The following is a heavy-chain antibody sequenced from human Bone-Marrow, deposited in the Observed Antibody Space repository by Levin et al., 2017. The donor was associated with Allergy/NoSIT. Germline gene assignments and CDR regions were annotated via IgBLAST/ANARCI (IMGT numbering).Heavy chain of an antibody. Sequence: SETLSLTCTVSGGSISGGGYYWSWIRQHPGKGLEWIVYIYYSGNTYYNPSLKSRVIISVVTSKNQLSLKLTSVTVADTAVYYCAMFNGYDFDYWGQGTLVTVSS. J-gene: IGHJ4*02. D-gene: IGHD5-12*01. CDR1: GGSISGGGYY. CDR3: AMFNGYDFDY. CDR2: IYYSGNT. V-gene: IGHV4-31*03.